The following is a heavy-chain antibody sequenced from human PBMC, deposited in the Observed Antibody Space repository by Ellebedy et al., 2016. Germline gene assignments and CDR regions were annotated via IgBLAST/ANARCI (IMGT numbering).Heavy chain of an antibody. V-gene: IGHV1-69*13. J-gene: IGHJ4*02. Sequence: SVKVSCXASGGTFSSYAISWVRQAPGQGLEWMGGIIPIFGTANYAQKFQGRVTITADESTSTAYMELSSLRSEDTAVYYCARGFREVRGAHFDYWGQGTRVTVSS. D-gene: IGHD3-10*01. CDR1: GGTFSSYA. CDR3: ARGFREVRGAHFDY. CDR2: IIPIFGTA.